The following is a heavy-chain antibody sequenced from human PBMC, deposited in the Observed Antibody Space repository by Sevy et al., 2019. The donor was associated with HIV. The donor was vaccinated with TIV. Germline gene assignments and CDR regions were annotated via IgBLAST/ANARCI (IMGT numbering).Heavy chain of an antibody. CDR3: ARDRDGSGSSGGYGMDV. Sequence: GGSLRLSCVASGLTFSSYSMKWVRQAPGKGLEWVSSISSSSSYIYYADSVKGRFTISRDNAKKSRYLQVNSLRAGDTAVYYCARDRDGSGSSGGYGMDVWGQGTTVTVSS. CDR2: ISSSSSYI. CDR1: GLTFSSYS. J-gene: IGHJ6*02. V-gene: IGHV3-21*01. D-gene: IGHD3-10*01.